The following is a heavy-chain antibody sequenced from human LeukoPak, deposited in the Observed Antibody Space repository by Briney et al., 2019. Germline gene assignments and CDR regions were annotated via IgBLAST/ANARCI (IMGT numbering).Heavy chain of an antibody. D-gene: IGHD6-13*01. J-gene: IGHJ6*03. Sequence: SRTPSLTCAVSGVRVSSNRAAWSWIRPSPSSGLEWLGRTYYRSKWYNDYAVSVKSRITINPDTSKKPVSLQLNSLSPEYTAVYYCARGAAAAANYYMDVWGKGTTVTVSS. V-gene: IGHV6-1*01. CDR3: ARGAAAAANYYMDV. CDR2: TYYRSKWYN. CDR1: GVRVSSNRAA.